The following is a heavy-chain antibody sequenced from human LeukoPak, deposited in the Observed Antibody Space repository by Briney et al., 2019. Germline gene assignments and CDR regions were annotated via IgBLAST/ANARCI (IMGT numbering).Heavy chain of an antibody. CDR3: ARGDRIAAAGNVDWSDP. J-gene: IGHJ5*02. CDR2: INHSGST. CDR1: GGSFSGYY. Sequence: SETLSLTCAVYGGSFSGYYWSWIRQPPGKGLEWIGEINHSGSTNYNPSLKSRVTISVDTSKNQFSLKLSSVTAADTAVYYCARGDRIAAAGNVDWSDPWGQGTLVTVSS. D-gene: IGHD6-13*01. V-gene: IGHV4-34*01.